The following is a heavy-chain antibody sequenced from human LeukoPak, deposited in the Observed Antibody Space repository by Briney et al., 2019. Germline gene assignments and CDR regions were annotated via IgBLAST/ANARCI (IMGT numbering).Heavy chain of an antibody. V-gene: IGHV3-21*01. CDR2: ISSSSSYI. D-gene: IGHD4-17*01. CDR1: GFTFSTYS. Sequence: GGSLRLSCTASGFTFSTYSMNWVRQAPGKGLEWVSSISSSSSYIYYADSVKGRFTISRDNAKNSLYLQMNSLRAEDTAVYYCARAEDYGDYDPYYFDYWGQGTLVTVSS. J-gene: IGHJ4*02. CDR3: ARAEDYGDYDPYYFDY.